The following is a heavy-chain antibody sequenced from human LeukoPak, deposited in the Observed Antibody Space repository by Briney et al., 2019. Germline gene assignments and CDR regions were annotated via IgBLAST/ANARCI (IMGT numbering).Heavy chain of an antibody. V-gene: IGHV3-23*01. CDR1: GFTFSSYA. CDR2: ISGSGGST. D-gene: IGHD6-19*01. J-gene: IGHJ4*02. CDR3: AKDASGYSSGWYYFDY. Sequence: GGSLRLSCAASGFTFSSYAMSWVRQAPGKGLEWVSAISGSGGSTYYADSVKGRFTISRDNSKNTLYLQMNSLRAEDTAVYYCAKDASGYSSGWYYFDYWGQGTLVTVSS.